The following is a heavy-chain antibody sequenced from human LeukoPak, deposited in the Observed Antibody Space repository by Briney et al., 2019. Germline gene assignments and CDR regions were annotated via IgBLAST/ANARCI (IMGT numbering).Heavy chain of an antibody. V-gene: IGHV5-51*01. D-gene: IGHD2-21*02. Sequence: GESLKISCKGSGYSFTSYWIGWVRQMPGKGLEWMGIIYPGDSDTRYSPSFRGQVTISADKSISTAYLQWSSLKASDTAMYYCARLGGMAYCGGDCYSFDYWGQGTLVTVSS. CDR2: IYPGDSDT. CDR1: GYSFTSYW. CDR3: ARLGGMAYCGGDCYSFDY. J-gene: IGHJ4*02.